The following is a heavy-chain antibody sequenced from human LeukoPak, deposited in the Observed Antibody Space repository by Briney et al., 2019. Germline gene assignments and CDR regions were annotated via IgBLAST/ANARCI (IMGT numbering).Heavy chain of an antibody. D-gene: IGHD2/OR15-2a*01. CDR1: GGSIGSSDYY. V-gene: IGHV4-61*08. J-gene: IGHJ3*02. Sequence: SETLSLTCTVSGGSIGSSDYYWSWIRQPPGKGLEWIGYIYDSGTTNYNPSLKSRVTISVDTSKNQFSLKLSSVTAADTAVYYCARDFSAAFDIWGQGTMVTVSS. CDR2: IYDSGTT. CDR3: ARDFSAAFDI.